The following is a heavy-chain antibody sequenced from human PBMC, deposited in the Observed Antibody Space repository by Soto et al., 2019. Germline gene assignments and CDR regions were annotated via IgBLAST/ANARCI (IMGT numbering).Heavy chain of an antibody. Sequence: SETLSLTCTVSGGSISSGGYYWSWIRQHPGKGLEWIGYIYYSGSTYYNPSLKSRVTISVDTSKNQFSLKLSSVTAADTAVYYCARARITIFGVVDYYYYGMDVWGQGTTVTVSS. D-gene: IGHD3-3*01. CDR1: GGSISSGGYY. CDR3: ARARITIFGVVDYYYYGMDV. V-gene: IGHV4-31*03. J-gene: IGHJ6*02. CDR2: IYYSGST.